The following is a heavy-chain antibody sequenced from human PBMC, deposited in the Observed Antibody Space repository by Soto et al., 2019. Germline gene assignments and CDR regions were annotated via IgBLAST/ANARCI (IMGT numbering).Heavy chain of an antibody. D-gene: IGHD6-19*01. V-gene: IGHV3-30*03. J-gene: IGHJ4*02. CDR3: ARSYSSGWLMAY. Sequence: QVQLVESGGGVVQPGRSLRLSCAASGFTFISYGMHWVRQAPGKGLEWVAVISYDGSNKNYADSVRGRFTISRDNSKHTLYLQMNSLRAEDTAVYYCARSYSSGWLMAYWGQGTLVTVSS. CDR2: ISYDGSNK. CDR1: GFTFISYG.